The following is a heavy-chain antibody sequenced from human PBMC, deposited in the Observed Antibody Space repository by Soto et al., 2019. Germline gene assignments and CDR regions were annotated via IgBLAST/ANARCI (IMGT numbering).Heavy chain of an antibody. CDR1: GGSISSSSYY. Sequence: PSETLSLTCTVSGGSISSSSYYWGWIRQPPGKGLEWIGSIYYSGSTYYNPSLKSRVTISVDTSKNQFSLKLSSVTAADTAVFYFAKHRITIFGVVSHFDHWGQGTLVTVSS. V-gene: IGHV4-39*01. CDR2: IYYSGST. CDR3: AKHRITIFGVVSHFDH. J-gene: IGHJ4*02. D-gene: IGHD3-3*01.